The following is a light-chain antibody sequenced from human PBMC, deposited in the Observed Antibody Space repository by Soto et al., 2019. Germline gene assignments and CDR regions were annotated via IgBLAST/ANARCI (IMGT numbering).Light chain of an antibody. Sequence: EIVLTQSPATLSLSPGERATLSCRASQSIGIYLAWYRQKPGQAPRLLIYGASSRATGIPDRFSGSGSGTDFTLTISGLEPEDFAVYYCHQYGSSAWTFGQGTKVEIK. CDR1: QSIGIY. CDR2: GAS. J-gene: IGKJ1*01. V-gene: IGKV3-20*01. CDR3: HQYGSSAWT.